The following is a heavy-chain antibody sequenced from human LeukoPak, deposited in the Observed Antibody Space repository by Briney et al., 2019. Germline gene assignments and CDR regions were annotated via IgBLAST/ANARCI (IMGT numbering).Heavy chain of an antibody. J-gene: IGHJ5*02. D-gene: IGHD6-19*01. CDR3: ARVKQWLAYNWFDP. V-gene: IGHV4-4*02. CDR2: IYHSGST. Sequence: PSGTLSLTCAVSGGSISSSNWWSWVRQPPGKGLEWIGEIYHSGSTNYNPSLKSRVTISVDKSKNQFSLKLSSVTAADTAVYYCARVKQWLAYNWFDPWGQGTLVTVSS. CDR1: GGSISSSNW.